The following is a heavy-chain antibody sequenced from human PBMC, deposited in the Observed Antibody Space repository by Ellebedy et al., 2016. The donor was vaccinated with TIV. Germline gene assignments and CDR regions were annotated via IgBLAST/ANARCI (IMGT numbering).Heavy chain of an antibody. CDR1: GFTFSSYS. J-gene: IGHJ6*02. CDR2: ISSSSSTI. V-gene: IGHV3-48*02. CDR3: ARDYGDFYYYYGMDV. Sequence: GESLKISXAASGFTFSSYSMNWVRQAPGKGLEWVSYISSSSSTIYYADSVKGRFTISRDNAKNSLYLQMNSLRDEDTDVYYCARDYGDFYYYYGMDVWGQGTTVTVSS. D-gene: IGHD4-17*01.